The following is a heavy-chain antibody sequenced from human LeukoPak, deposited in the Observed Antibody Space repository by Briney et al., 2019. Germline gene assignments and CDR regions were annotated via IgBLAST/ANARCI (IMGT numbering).Heavy chain of an antibody. Sequence: SETLSLTCAVYGGSFSGYYWSWIRQPPGKGLEWIGSIYYSGSTYYNPSLKSRVTISADTSKNQFSLKLSSVTAADTAVYYCATRSELYSYYYMDVWGKGTTVTISS. CDR1: GGSFSGYY. V-gene: IGHV4-34*01. CDR2: IYYSGST. CDR3: ATRSELYSYYYMDV. J-gene: IGHJ6*03. D-gene: IGHD1-26*01.